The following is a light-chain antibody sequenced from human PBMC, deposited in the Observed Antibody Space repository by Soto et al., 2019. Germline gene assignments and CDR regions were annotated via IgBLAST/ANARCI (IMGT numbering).Light chain of an antibody. CDR2: KAS. CDR1: RSDSTW. V-gene: IGKV1-5*03. CDR3: LHDVNYPWT. J-gene: IGKJ1*01. Sequence: IHMTNIPSTQRASGKDTMTTPCLASRSDSTWLAWYQQFPGGAPKLLIYKASILESGVPSRFSVCGSGTEFTLTITSLQPDDFAPYYCLHDVNYPWTFGQGTKVDIK.